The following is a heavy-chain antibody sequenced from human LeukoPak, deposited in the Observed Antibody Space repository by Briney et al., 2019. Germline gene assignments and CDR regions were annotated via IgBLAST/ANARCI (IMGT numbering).Heavy chain of an antibody. J-gene: IGHJ6*02. CDR1: VYTFTSYD. Sequence: SSVNVSSKASVYTFTSYDINWVRQATLQGLEWLGWMSPNSGNTGYAQKFEGRVIMTTNTSISTAYIELSSLRSEDTAVYYCERKRSGLDYYGMDVWGQGTTVTVSS. V-gene: IGHV1-8*01. D-gene: IGHD6-25*01. CDR2: MSPNSGNT. CDR3: ERKRSGLDYYGMDV.